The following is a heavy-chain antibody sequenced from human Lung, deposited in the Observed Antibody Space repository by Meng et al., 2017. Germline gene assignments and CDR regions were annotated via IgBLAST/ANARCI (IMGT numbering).Heavy chain of an antibody. V-gene: IGHV4-4*02. D-gene: IGHD6-19*01. J-gene: IGHJ4*02. Sequence: APGLVEPAGILSPARAISVCSIRCSYCWSWVRQPPGNGLEWIGEIYHGGSTNYNPALTSHVTISVDKTKNQFSLKLSSVTAADTAVYYCAGRGLWLDPQNVDCWGQGTLVTVSS. CDR2: IYHGGST. CDR1: VCSIRCSYC. CDR3: AGRGLWLDPQNVDC.